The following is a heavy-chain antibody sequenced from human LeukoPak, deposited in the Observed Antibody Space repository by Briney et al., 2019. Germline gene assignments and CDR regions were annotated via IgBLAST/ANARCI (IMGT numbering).Heavy chain of an antibody. J-gene: IGHJ4*02. CDR1: GFTFSSDW. D-gene: IGHD5-12*01. CDR2: IKQDGSEK. V-gene: IGHV3-7*03. Sequence: GGSLRVSCAASGFTFSSDWMSCVRQAPGKGLEWVANIKQDGSEKYYVDSVKGRFTISRDNAKNSLYLQMNSLRAEDTAVYYCARARTRGYSGYGEGYWGQGTLVTASS. CDR3: ARARTRGYSGYGEGY.